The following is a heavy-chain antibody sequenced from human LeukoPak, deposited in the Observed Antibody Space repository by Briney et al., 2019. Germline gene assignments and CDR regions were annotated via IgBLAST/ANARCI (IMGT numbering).Heavy chain of an antibody. CDR3: AKGPLRGTAAAIDY. CDR1: GFTFSNYG. Sequence: GGSLRLSCAASGFTFSNYGMHWVRQAPGKGLEWVAVISYDGRNIHYPDSVKGRFTISRDISTDTLWLQMDSLRTEDTAVYYCAKGPLRGTAAAIDYWGQGTLVTVSS. V-gene: IGHV3-30*18. J-gene: IGHJ4*02. CDR2: ISYDGRNI. D-gene: IGHD2-2*01.